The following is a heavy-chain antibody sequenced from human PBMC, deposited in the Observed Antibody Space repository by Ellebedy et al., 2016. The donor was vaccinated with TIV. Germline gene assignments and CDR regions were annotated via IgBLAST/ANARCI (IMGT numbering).Heavy chain of an antibody. J-gene: IGHJ6*02. D-gene: IGHD3-3*01. Sequence: SVKVSXXASGGTFSSYAISWVRQAPGQGLEWMGGIIPIFGTANYAQKFQGRVTITADKSTSTAYMELSSLRSEDTAVYYCAIPYDFWSGYPLQTYYYGMDVWGQGTTVTVSS. CDR2: IIPIFGTA. CDR1: GGTFSSYA. CDR3: AIPYDFWSGYPLQTYYYGMDV. V-gene: IGHV1-69*06.